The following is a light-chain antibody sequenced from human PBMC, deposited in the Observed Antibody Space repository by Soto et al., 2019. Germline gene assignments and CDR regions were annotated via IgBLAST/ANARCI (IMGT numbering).Light chain of an antibody. Sequence: QSVLIQPPSVSGSPGQSVTISCTGTGSDVESYDYASWYQQHPGTVPKPMIYNVNTQPSGVPDRFSGSKSGNTASVTISGLQAEAGADYQCSSYTSSATYVFGTGTKVTVL. CDR1: GSDVESYDY. CDR3: SSYTSSATYV. V-gene: IGLV2-11*01. CDR2: NVN. J-gene: IGLJ1*01.